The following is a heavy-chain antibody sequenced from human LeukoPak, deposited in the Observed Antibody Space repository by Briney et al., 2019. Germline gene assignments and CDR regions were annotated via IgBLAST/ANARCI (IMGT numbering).Heavy chain of an antibody. Sequence: SETLSLTCTVSGGSLSRSNYYWGWIRQPPGKGLDWVGSIYYSRRSYYNPSLKSRVTISVDASKNQFSLRLTSVTAADTAVYYCARHDRYFGGLAAAGSIQDNWFDPWGQGTLVTVSS. CDR1: GGSLSRSNYY. V-gene: IGHV4-39*01. CDR3: ARHDRYFGGLAAAGSIQDNWFDP. CDR2: IYYSRRS. J-gene: IGHJ5*02. D-gene: IGHD6-13*01.